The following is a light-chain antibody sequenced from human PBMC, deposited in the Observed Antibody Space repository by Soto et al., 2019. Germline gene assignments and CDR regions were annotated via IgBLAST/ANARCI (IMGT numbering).Light chain of an antibody. Sequence: DIQVTQSPSTLSGSVGYGVTITCRASQTISSWLAWYQQKPGKAPKLLIYKASTLKSGVPSRFSGSGSGTEFTLTIRILQPDDFATYYCQQYNSYSEAFGQGTK. CDR2: KAS. CDR3: QQYNSYSEA. J-gene: IGKJ1*01. V-gene: IGKV1-5*03. CDR1: QTISSW.